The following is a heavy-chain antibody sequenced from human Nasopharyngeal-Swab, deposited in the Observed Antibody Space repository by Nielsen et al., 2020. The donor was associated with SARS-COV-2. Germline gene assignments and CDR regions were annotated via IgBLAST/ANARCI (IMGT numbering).Heavy chain of an antibody. J-gene: IGHJ6*02. D-gene: IGHD5-12*01. CDR2: IYPRDSDT. Sequence: GESLKISCKGSGYSFTSYWIAWVRQMPGKGLEWMGIIYPRDSDTRYSPSFRGQVTISADKSISTASLQWSSLKASDTAMYYCVRPEGVATSFKYYFQYGMDVWGQGTMVTVPS. CDR1: GYSFTSYW. CDR3: VRPEGVATSFKYYFQYGMDV. V-gene: IGHV5-51*01.